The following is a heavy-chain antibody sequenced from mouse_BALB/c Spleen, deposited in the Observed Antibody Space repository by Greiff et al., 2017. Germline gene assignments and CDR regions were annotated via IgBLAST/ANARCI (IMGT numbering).Heavy chain of an antibody. CDR2: ISSGSSTI. CDR1: GFTFSSFG. D-gene: IGHD2-3*01. J-gene: IGHJ4*01. CDR3: AREGWRDAMDY. Sequence: EVQLVESGGGLVQPGGSRKLSCAASGFTFSSFGMHWVRQAPEKGLEWVAYISSGSSTIYYADTVKGRFTISRDNPKNTLFLQMTSLRSEDTAMYYCAREGWRDAMDYWGQGTSVTVSS. V-gene: IGHV5-17*02.